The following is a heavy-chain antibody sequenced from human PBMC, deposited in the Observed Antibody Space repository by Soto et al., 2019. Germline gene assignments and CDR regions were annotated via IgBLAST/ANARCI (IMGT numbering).Heavy chain of an antibody. V-gene: IGHV2-5*02. Sequence: QITLKESGPTLVKPTQTLTLTCTFSGFSLSTSGVGVGWIRQPPGKALEWLGFIYWDEDKRYSPSLKSRLTIXKXXSKGQVALTMTNMDPVDTATYYCAHVFTSLAPFDSSGQGTLVTVSA. D-gene: IGHD3-10*02. J-gene: IGHJ4*02. CDR1: GFSLSTSGVG. CDR3: AHVFTSLAPFDS. CDR2: IYWDEDK.